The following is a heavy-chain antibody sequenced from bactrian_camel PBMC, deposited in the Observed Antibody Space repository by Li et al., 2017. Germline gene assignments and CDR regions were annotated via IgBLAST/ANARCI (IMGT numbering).Heavy chain of an antibody. Sequence: DVQLVESGGGSVQTGGTLRISCTASGDTYCMAWFRQVPGKKREGVAMINTQIGTTYYSDLVKGRFTIAQDNAKNTVYLQMNNLRPEDTAMYYCAAEDYCGGSWYWRDFEYWGQGTQVTVS. V-gene: IGHV3S31*01. D-gene: IGHD6*01. CDR2: INTQIGTT. CDR1: GDTYC. CDR3: AAEDYCGGSWYWRDFEY. J-gene: IGHJ6*01.